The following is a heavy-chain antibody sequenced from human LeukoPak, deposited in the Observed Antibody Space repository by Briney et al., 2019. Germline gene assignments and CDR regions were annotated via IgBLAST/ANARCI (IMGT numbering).Heavy chain of an antibody. CDR3: ATTTTIGAFDI. CDR1: GFTVSSNY. J-gene: IGHJ3*02. V-gene: IGHV3-53*01. D-gene: IGHD3-22*01. CDR2: IYSGGST. Sequence: GGSLRLSCAASGFTVSSNYMSWVRQAPGKGLEWVSVIYSGGSTYYADSVKGRFTISRDNSKNTLYLQMNSLRAEDTAVYYCATTTTIGAFDIWGQGTMVTVSS.